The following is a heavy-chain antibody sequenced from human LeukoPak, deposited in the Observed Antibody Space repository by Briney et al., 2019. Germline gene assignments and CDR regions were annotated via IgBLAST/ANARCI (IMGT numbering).Heavy chain of an antibody. V-gene: IGHV3-30*18. J-gene: IGHJ4*02. CDR3: VKAFASRGPFDL. CDR2: ISHDGSNR. D-gene: IGHD1-26*01. Sequence: GGSLRLSCAASGFTFTSYGIHWVRQAPGRGLEWVAVISHDGSNRFSSDSVQGRFALSRDNSKNMVYLQMDSLRAEDTALYYCVKAFASRGPFDLRGQGTLVTVSS. CDR1: GFTFTSYG.